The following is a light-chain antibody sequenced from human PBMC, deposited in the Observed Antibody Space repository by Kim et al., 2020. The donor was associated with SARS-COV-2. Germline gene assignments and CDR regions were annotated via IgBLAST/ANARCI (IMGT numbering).Light chain of an antibody. V-gene: IGLV3-1*01. J-gene: IGLJ3*02. CDR3: QAWDSSWV. CDR1: KLGDKY. Sequence: VSVSPGQTASITCSGDKLGDKYACWYQQKPGQSPVLVIYQDSKRPSGIPERFSGSNSGNTATLTISRTQAMDEADYYCQAWDSSWVFGGGTQLTVL. CDR2: QDS.